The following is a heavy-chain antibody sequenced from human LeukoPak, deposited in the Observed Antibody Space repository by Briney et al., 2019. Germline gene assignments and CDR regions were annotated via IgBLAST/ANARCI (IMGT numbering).Heavy chain of an antibody. CDR2: VNLQGFT. Sequence: PSETLSLTCGVSGGSFTSTNYWTWVRQPPGKGLEWIGEVNLQGFTNYNPSLMGRVAISVDTFENHISLQLTSVTAADTAVYYCAREGGPYRPVDYSGQGTLVTVSS. V-gene: IGHV4-4*02. CDR1: GGSFTSTNY. J-gene: IGHJ4*02. CDR3: AREGGPYRPVDY.